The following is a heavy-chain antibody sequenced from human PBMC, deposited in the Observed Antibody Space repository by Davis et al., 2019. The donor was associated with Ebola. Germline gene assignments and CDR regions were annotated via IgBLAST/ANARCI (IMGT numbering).Heavy chain of an antibody. J-gene: IGHJ5*02. CDR3: ARVDYDFWSGYNWFDP. Sequence: MPSETLSLTCTVSGGSISGYHWSWIRQTPGKGLEWIGYIYYSGSTNYNPSLKSRVTISVDTSKNQFSLKLSSVTAADTAVYYCARVDYDFWSGYNWFDPWGQGTLVTVSS. D-gene: IGHD3-3*01. CDR1: GGSISGYH. CDR2: IYYSGST. V-gene: IGHV4-59*01.